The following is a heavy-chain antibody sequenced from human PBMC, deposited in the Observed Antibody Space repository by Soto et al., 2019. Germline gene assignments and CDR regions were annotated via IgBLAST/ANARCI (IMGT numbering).Heavy chain of an antibody. D-gene: IGHD6-19*01. J-gene: IGHJ4*02. V-gene: IGHV3-30*18. CDR2: ISYDGSNK. CDR3: AKYGGWTGFDY. CDR1: GFTFSSYG. Sequence: QVQLVESGGGVVQPGRSLRLSCAASGFTFSSYGMHWVRQAPGKGLEWVAVISYDGSNKYYADSVKGRFTISRDNSKNTLYLQMNSLRAEDTAVYYCAKYGGWTGFDYWGQGTLVTVSS.